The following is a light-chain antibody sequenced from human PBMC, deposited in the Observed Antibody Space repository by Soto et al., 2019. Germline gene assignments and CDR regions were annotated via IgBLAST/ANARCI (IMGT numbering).Light chain of an antibody. CDR3: LQVYNFPRT. CDR1: QSVSSN. CDR2: GAS. Sequence: EIVMTQSPATLSVSPGERATLSCRASQSVSSNLAWYQQKPGQAPRLLIYGASTRATGIPARFSGSGSGTEFTLTISSLQSEDFAVYYCLQVYNFPRTFGQGTKVDIK. J-gene: IGKJ1*01. V-gene: IGKV3-15*01.